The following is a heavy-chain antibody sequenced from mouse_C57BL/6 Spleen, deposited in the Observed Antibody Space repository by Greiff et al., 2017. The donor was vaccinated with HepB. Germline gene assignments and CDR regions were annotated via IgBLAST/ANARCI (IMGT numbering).Heavy chain of an antibody. CDR3: AIFSCYGSSDWYFDV. Sequence: VQLQQPGAELVKPGASVKVSCKASGYTFTAYWMHWVKQRPGQGLEWIGRIHPSDSDTNYNQKFKGKATLTVDKSSSTSYMQLSSLTSEDSAVYYCAIFSCYGSSDWYFDVWGTGTTVTVSS. CDR1: GYTFTAYW. V-gene: IGHV1-74*01. D-gene: IGHD1-1*01. CDR2: IHPSDSDT. J-gene: IGHJ1*03.